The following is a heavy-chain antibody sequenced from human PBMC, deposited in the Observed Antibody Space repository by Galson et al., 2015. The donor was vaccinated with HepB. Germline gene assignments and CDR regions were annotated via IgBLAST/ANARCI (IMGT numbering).Heavy chain of an antibody. CDR2: IYSGGST. J-gene: IGHJ4*02. CDR3: ASERYDSSWYGY. Sequence: SLRLSCAASGFTVSSNYMSWVRQAPGKGLEWVSVIYSGGSTYYADSVKGRFTISRDNSKNTLYLQMNSLRAEDTAVYYCASERYDSSWYGYWGQGTLVTVSS. D-gene: IGHD6-13*01. CDR1: GFTVSSNY. V-gene: IGHV3-53*01.